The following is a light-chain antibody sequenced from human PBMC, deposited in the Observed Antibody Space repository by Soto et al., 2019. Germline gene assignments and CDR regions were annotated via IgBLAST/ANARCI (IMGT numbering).Light chain of an antibody. CDR1: QSVSSSY. CDR2: GAS. CDR3: QQYGSSSPVT. V-gene: IGKV3-20*01. J-gene: IGKJ5*01. Sequence: EIVLTQSPGTLSLSPGERATLSCRASQSVSSSYVACYQQKPGQAPRLLIYGASSRATGIPDRFSGSGSGTDFTLTISRLEPEDFAVYYCQQYGSSSPVTFGQGTRLEIK.